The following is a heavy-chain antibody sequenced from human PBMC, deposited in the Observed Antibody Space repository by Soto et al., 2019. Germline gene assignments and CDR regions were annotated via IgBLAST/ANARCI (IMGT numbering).Heavy chain of an antibody. V-gene: IGHV3-21*01. CDR3: ARDLKVAGTNSFYYYGMDV. CDR2: ISRSSRNI. CDR1: GFTFSNYT. J-gene: IGHJ6*02. D-gene: IGHD6-19*01. Sequence: VESGGGLVKPGGSLTLSCAASGFTFSNYTMNWVRQAPGKGLEWVSSISRSSRNIYYADSVKGRFTISRDNAKNALYLHMNSLRAGDTAVYYCARDLKVAGTNSFYYYGMDVWGQGTTVTVSS.